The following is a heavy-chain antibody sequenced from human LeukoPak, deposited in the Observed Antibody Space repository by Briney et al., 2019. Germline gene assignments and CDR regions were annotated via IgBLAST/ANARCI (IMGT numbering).Heavy chain of an antibody. J-gene: IGHJ5*02. Sequence: SETLSLTCAVYGESLYGYYWSWIRQSPGKGLEWIGEGSDRGGTKYNPSLKSRVTISADTSKNQFSLKLSSVTAADTAVYHCAKNGQTGFSFDPWGQGSLVTVSS. CDR3: AKNGQTGFSFDP. CDR2: GSDRGGT. D-gene: IGHD3-9*01. CDR1: GESLYGYY. V-gene: IGHV4-34*01.